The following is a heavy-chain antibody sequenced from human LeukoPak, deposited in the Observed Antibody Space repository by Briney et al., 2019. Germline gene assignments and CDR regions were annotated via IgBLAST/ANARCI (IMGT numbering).Heavy chain of an antibody. J-gene: IGHJ3*02. Sequence: PGGSLRLSCTVSGFTVSSNSMSWVRQAPGKGLEWVSFIYSDNTHYSDSVKGRFTISRDNSKNTLYLQMNSLRAEDTAVYYCARHIRTFAFDIWGQGIMVTVSS. D-gene: IGHD4-17*01. CDR1: GFTVSSNS. CDR3: ARHIRTFAFDI. V-gene: IGHV3-53*01. CDR2: IYSDNT.